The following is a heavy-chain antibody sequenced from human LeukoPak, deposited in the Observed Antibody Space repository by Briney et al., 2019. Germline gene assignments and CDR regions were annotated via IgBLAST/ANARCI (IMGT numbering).Heavy chain of an antibody. D-gene: IGHD6-19*01. V-gene: IGHV3-21*04. J-gene: IGHJ4*02. CDR1: GFSFSSYN. CDR3: AKDISRYSSGWAFDY. Sequence: GGSLRLSCAASGFSFSSYNMNWVRLTPGKGLEWVSSITSSSTYTFYADSVKGRFTISRDNAKNSLYLQMNSLRAEDMALYYCAKDISRYSSGWAFDYWGQGTLVTVSS. CDR2: ITSSSTYT.